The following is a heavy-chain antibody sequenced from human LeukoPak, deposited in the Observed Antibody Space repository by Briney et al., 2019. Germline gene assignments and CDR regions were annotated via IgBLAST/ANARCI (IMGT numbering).Heavy chain of an antibody. D-gene: IGHD2-8*01. CDR3: AKNGQSGFSFDP. CDR1: GYSISSGYY. Sequence: SETLSLTCTVSGYSISSGYYWGWIRQPPGKGLEWIGEGSDGGGTKFNPSLKSRVTISADTSKNQFSLKLSSVTAADTAVYYCAKNGQSGFSFDPWGQGTLVTVSS. V-gene: IGHV4-38-2*02. J-gene: IGHJ5*02. CDR2: GSDGGGT.